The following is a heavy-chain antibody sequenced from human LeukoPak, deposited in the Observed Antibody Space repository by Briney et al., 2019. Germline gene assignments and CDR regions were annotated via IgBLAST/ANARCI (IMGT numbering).Heavy chain of an antibody. V-gene: IGHV5-51*01. Sequence: PGESLKISCKGSGYTFSIYWIAWVRQMAGKGLEWMGTSYPGDSNTRYSPSFQGQVTISADKSISTAYLQWSSLKASDTAMYYCARMIVVARKVAWFDPWGQGTRVTVSS. CDR3: ARMIVVARKVAWFDP. D-gene: IGHD3-22*01. CDR2: SYPGDSNT. J-gene: IGHJ5*02. CDR1: GYTFSIYW.